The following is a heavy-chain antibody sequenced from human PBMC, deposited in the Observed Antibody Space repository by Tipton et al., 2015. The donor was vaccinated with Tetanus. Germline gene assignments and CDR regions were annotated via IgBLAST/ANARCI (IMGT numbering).Heavy chain of an antibody. Sequence: TLSLTCTVSGGSISSGDYYWSWIRQPPGKGLEWIGYIYYSGSTYYNPSLKSRVTISVDTSKNQFSLKLSSVTAADTAVYYCAREPPGDYSPEYYFDYWGQGTLVTVSS. CDR1: GGSISSGDYY. CDR3: AREPPGDYSPEYYFDY. J-gene: IGHJ4*02. V-gene: IGHV4-30-4*01. CDR2: IYYSGST. D-gene: IGHD4-11*01.